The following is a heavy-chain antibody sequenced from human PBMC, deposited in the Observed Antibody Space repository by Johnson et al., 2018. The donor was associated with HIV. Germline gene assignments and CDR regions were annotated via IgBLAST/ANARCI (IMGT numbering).Heavy chain of an antibody. J-gene: IGHJ3*02. Sequence: QVQLVESGGGVVQPGRSLRLSCAASGFTFSSYAMHWVRQAPGKGLEWVAVISFDGSNKYYADSVKGLFTISRDNSNNTLYLQMNSLRAEDTAVYYCAKNNQVWGLLPVDAFDIWGQGTLITVSS. D-gene: IGHD1-26*01. CDR3: AKNNQVWGLLPVDAFDI. CDR1: GFTFSSYA. V-gene: IGHV3-30*18. CDR2: ISFDGSNK.